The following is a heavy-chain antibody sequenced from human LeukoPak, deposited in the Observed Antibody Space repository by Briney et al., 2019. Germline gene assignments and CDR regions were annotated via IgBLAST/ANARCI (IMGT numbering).Heavy chain of an antibody. CDR3: ASSWRGYSYGSF. V-gene: IGHV1-46*01. D-gene: IGHD5-18*01. Sequence: ASVKVSCKASGYTFTSYFMHWVRQAPGQGLEWMGIINPSGGSTSYAQKFQGRVTMTRDTSTSTVYMELSSLRSEDTAVYYCASSWRGYSYGSFWGQGTLVTVSS. CDR1: GYTFTSYF. J-gene: IGHJ4*02. CDR2: INPSGGST.